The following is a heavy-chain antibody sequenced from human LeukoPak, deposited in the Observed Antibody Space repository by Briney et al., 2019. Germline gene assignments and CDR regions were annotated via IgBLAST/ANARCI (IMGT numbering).Heavy chain of an antibody. CDR3: AKKFVPFGEQLVYCMDV. V-gene: IGHV3-30*02. D-gene: IGHD6-6*01. J-gene: IGHJ6*03. Sequence: PGGSLRLSCAASGFTFSSYGMHWVRQAPGKGLEWVAFIRYDGSNKYYADSVKGRFTISRDNSKNTLYLQMNSLRAEDTAVYYCAKKFVPFGEQLVYCMDVWGKGTTVTVSS. CDR2: IRYDGSNK. CDR1: GFTFSSYG.